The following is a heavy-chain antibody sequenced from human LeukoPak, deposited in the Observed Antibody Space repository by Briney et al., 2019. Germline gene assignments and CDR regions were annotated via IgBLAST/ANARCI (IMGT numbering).Heavy chain of an antibody. D-gene: IGHD6-13*01. J-gene: IGHJ4*02. Sequence: KPSETLSLTCTVSGGSISSSRYYWGWIRQPPGKGLEWIGRIYYSGSTYYNPSLKSRVTISVDTSKNQFSLKLSSVTAADTAVYYCARHGDRIAAAFDYWGQGTLVTVSS. CDR3: ARHGDRIAAAFDY. CDR1: GGSISSSRYY. CDR2: IYYSGST. V-gene: IGHV4-39*01.